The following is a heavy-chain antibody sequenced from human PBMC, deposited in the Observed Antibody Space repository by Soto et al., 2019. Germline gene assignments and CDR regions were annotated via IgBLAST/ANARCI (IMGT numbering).Heavy chain of an antibody. CDR1: GFTFSTYA. CDR2: ISDDGTNK. Sequence: ESGGGVVQPGRSLRLSCAASGFTFSTYAMHWVRQAPGKGLEWVATISDDGTNKYYADSVKGRFTISRDNSKDTLYLQMNSLRAEDTAVYYCPREGHGDWFDPWGQGTLVTVSS. CDR3: PREGHGDWFDP. J-gene: IGHJ5*02. D-gene: IGHD3-10*01. V-gene: IGHV3-30-3*01.